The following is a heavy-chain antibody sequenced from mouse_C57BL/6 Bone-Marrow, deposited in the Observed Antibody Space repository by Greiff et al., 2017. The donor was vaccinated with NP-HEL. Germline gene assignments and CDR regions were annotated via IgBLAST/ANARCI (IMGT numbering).Heavy chain of an antibody. Sequence: EVQVVESGGGLVQPGGSLSLSCAASGFTFTDYYMSWVRQPPGKALEWLGFIRNKANGYTTEYSASVKGRFTISRDNSQSILYLQMNALRAEDSATYYCVVDGYSYFDYWGQGTTLTVSS. CDR3: VVDGYSYFDY. CDR2: IRNKANGYTT. J-gene: IGHJ2*01. D-gene: IGHD2-3*01. V-gene: IGHV7-3*01. CDR1: GFTFTDYY.